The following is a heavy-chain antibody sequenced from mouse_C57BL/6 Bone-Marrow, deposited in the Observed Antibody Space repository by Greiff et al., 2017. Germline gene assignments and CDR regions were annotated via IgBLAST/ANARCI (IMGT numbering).Heavy chain of an antibody. D-gene: IGHD2-1*01. Sequence: VKLMESGPELVKPGASVKISCKASGYAFSSSWMNWVKQRPGKGLEWIGRIYPGDGDTNYNGKFKGKATLTADKSSSTAYMQLSSLTSEDSAVYFCARSIYYGNYEAMDYWGQGTSVTVSS. CDR2: IYPGDGDT. V-gene: IGHV1-82*01. J-gene: IGHJ4*01. CDR1: GYAFSSSW. CDR3: ARSIYYGNYEAMDY.